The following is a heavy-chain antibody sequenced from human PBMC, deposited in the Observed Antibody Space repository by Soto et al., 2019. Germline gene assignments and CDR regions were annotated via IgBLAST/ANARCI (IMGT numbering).Heavy chain of an antibody. V-gene: IGHV4-31*03. CDR2: IYYSGRT. CDR3: ARVSYYYDSSPLDY. J-gene: IGHJ4*02. Sequence: PSETLSLTCTVSGGSISSGGYYWSWIRQHPGKGLEWIGYIYYSGRTYYNPSLKSRVTISVDTSKNQFSLKLSSVTAADTAVYYCARVSYYYDSSPLDYWGQGTLVTVPS. D-gene: IGHD3-22*01. CDR1: GGSISSGGYY.